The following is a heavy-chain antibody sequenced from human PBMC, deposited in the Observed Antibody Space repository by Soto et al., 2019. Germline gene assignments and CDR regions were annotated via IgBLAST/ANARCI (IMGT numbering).Heavy chain of an antibody. CDR2: IIPIFGTA. V-gene: IGHV1-69*13. CDR3: ATYPRGRGYYYGMDV. CDR1: GGTLSSHS. Sequence: PVNVSSTAFGGTLSSHSRRWVRQAPGQGLEWMGGIIPIFGTANYAQKFQGRVTITADESTSTAYMELSSLRSEDTAVYYCATYPRGRGYYYGMDVWGQGTTVTVSS. D-gene: IGHD1-26*01. J-gene: IGHJ6*02.